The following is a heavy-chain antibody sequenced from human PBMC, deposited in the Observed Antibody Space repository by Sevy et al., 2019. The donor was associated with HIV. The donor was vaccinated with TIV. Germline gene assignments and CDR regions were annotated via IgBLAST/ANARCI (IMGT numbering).Heavy chain of an antibody. CDR3: ARDMTVAGPTTVDF. Sequence: GGSLRLSCAASGFTFSTYWMHWVRQPPGTGLAWVSRISADGSNTSYADSVKGRFTISRDNAKNTLYLQMNSLRAEDTAVYYCARDMTVAGPTTVDFWGQGTLVTVSS. CDR1: GFTFSTYW. J-gene: IGHJ4*02. CDR2: ISADGSNT. D-gene: IGHD6-19*01. V-gene: IGHV3-74*01.